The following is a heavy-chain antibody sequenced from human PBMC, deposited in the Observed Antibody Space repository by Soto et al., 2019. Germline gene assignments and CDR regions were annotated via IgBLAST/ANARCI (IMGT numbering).Heavy chain of an antibody. CDR3: ASGIVVVPAAIADAFDI. D-gene: IGHD2-2*01. J-gene: IGHJ3*02. V-gene: IGHV3-11*01. Sequence: GGSLRLSCAASGFTFSDYYMSWIRQAPGKGLEWVSYISSSGSTIYYADSVKGRFTISRDNAKNPLYLQMNSLRAEDTAVYYCASGIVVVPAAIADAFDIWGQGTMVTVSS. CDR1: GFTFSDYY. CDR2: ISSSGSTI.